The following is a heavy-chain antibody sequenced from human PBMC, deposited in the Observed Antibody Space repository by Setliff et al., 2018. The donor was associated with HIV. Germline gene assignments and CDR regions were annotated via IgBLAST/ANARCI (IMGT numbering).Heavy chain of an antibody. Sequence: PGGSLRLSCAASGFTFSLYSMHWVRQAPGKGLEWVAVISIDGSDTFYSDSVKGRFTISRDSSKKTLYLQMNRLRSEDTAVYYCARAFGYHDFWSGSPVYGLDVWGQGTTVTVSS. CDR2: ISIDGSDT. CDR3: ARAFGYHDFWSGSPVYGLDV. J-gene: IGHJ6*02. CDR1: GFTFSLYS. V-gene: IGHV3-30*03. D-gene: IGHD3-3*01.